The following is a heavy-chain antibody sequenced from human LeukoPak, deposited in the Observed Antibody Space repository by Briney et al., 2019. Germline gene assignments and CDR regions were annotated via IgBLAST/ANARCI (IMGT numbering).Heavy chain of an antibody. Sequence: PGRSLRHSCAASGFTFSSYGMHWVRQAPGKGLEWVAVISYDGSNKYYADSVKGRFTISRDNAKNSLYLQMNSLRDEDTAVYYCARDHRPTPSYYDFWSGYYAAGLDPWGQGTLVTVSS. CDR1: GFTFSSYG. CDR2: ISYDGSNK. J-gene: IGHJ5*02. CDR3: ARDHRPTPSYYDFWSGYYAAGLDP. V-gene: IGHV3-30*03. D-gene: IGHD3-3*01.